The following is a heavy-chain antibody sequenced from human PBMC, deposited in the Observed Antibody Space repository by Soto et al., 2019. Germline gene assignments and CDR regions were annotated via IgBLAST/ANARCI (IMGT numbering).Heavy chain of an antibody. Sequence: QVQLVESGGGVVQPGRSLRLSCAASGFTFSSYGMHWVRQAPGKGLEWVAVIWYDGSNKYYADSVKGRFTISRDNSKNTLYLQMNSLRAEDTAVYYCARDRGTGYSYGISSLDYWGQGTLVTVSS. D-gene: IGHD5-18*01. CDR3: ARDRGTGYSYGISSLDY. V-gene: IGHV3-33*01. CDR2: IWYDGSNK. J-gene: IGHJ4*02. CDR1: GFTFSSYG.